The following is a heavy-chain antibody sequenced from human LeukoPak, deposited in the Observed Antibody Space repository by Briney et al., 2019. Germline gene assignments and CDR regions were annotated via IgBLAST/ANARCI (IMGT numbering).Heavy chain of an antibody. J-gene: IGHJ4*02. CDR3: ATDYSPGVYYFDN. Sequence: GGSLRLSCAASGFTPSDARMSWVRQAPGKGLEWVGRINSRTDGGATDHAAPVKGRFTISRDDSENTLYLQMKSLKTEGTAMYYCATDYSPGVYYFDNWGQGTLVTVSS. V-gene: IGHV3-15*01. CDR2: INSRTDGGAT. CDR1: GFTPSDAR. D-gene: IGHD2-21*01.